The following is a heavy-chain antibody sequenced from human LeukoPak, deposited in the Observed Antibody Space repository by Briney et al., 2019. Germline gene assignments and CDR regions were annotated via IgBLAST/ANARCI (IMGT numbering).Heavy chain of an antibody. CDR2: ISAYNGNT. CDR1: GYTFTGYY. CDR3: ARDEYGMDV. J-gene: IGHJ6*02. Sequence: EASVKVSCKASGYTFTGYYVHWVRQAPGQGLEWMGWISAYNGNTNYAQKLQGRVTMTTDTSTSTAYMELRSLRSDDTAVYYCARDEYGMDVWGQGTTVTVSS. V-gene: IGHV1-18*04.